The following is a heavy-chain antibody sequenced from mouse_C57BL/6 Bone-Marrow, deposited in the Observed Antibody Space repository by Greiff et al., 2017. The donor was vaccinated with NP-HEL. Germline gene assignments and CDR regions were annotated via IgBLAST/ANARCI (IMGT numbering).Heavy chain of an antibody. Sequence: VQLQQSGAELVRPGASVKLSCTASGFNIKDDYMHWVKQRPEQGLEWIGWIYPENGDTEYASKFQGKATITADTSSNTAYLQLSSLTSEDTAVYYCTTSIAWFAYWGQGTLVTVSA. V-gene: IGHV14-4*01. CDR3: TTSIAWFAY. CDR1: GFNIKDDY. J-gene: IGHJ3*01. CDR2: IYPENGDT.